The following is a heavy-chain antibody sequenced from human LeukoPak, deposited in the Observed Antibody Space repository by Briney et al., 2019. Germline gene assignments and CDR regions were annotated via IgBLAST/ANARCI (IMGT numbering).Heavy chain of an antibody. J-gene: IGHJ4*02. D-gene: IGHD3-10*01. V-gene: IGHV3-23*01. CDR1: GFIFDNFG. CDR3: ARVDNMVRGIIAY. Sequence: GGSLRLSCAASGFIFDNFGMTWVRQAAGKGLEWVSRISASGHSTTYADSVKGRITISRDNSKDTLFLQVHSLRDDDTAVYYCARVDNMVRGIIAYWGQGTLVTVSS. CDR2: ISASGHST.